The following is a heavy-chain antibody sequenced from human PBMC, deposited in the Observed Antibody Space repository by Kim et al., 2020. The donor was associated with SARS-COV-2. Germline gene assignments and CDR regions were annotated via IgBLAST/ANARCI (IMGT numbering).Heavy chain of an antibody. D-gene: IGHD1-26*01. Sequence: ASVKVSCKFSGYTLTELSMHWVRQAPGKGLEWMGGFDPEDGETTYAHKFQGRVTMTEDTSHDTPSMELSSLRSEDTAVYYCATDYEAYSGSYYFDYWGQGTLVTVSS. V-gene: IGHV1-24*01. CDR2: FDPEDGET. CDR1: GYTLTELS. J-gene: IGHJ4*02. CDR3: ATDYEAYSGSYYFDY.